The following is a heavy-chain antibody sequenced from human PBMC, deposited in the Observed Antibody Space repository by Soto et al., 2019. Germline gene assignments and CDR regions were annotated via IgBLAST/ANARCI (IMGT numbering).Heavy chain of an antibody. CDR1: SGSISSSNW. J-gene: IGHJ4*02. CDR2: IYHGGST. D-gene: IGHD3-16*01. Sequence: SETLSLTCAVSSGSISSSNWWSWVRQPPGKGLEWIGEIYHGGSTNYNPSLKSRVTISADKSKNQFSLNLSSVTAADTAVYYCARVLGGTAHFDYWGQGTLVTVSS. V-gene: IGHV4-4*02. CDR3: ARVLGGTAHFDY.